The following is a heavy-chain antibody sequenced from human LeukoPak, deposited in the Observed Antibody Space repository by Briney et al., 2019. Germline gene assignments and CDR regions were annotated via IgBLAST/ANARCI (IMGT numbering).Heavy chain of an antibody. V-gene: IGHV4-59*01. CDR3: ARGSIAAAEGSHWFGP. J-gene: IGHJ5*02. Sequence: SSETLSLTCTVSGGSISSYYWSWIRQPPGKGLEWIGYIYYSGSANYNPSLKSRVTISVDTSKNQFSLKLSSVTAADTAVYYCARGSIAAAEGSHWFGPWGQGTLVTVSS. CDR2: IYYSGSA. D-gene: IGHD6-13*01. CDR1: GGSISSYY.